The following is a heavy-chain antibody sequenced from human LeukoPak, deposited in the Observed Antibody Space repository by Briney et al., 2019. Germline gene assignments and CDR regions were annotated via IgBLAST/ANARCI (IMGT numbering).Heavy chain of an antibody. J-gene: IGHJ4*02. Sequence: SETLSLTRAVSGSSISSGYYWGWIRQPPGKGLEWIGSIYHSGSTYYNPSLKSRVTISVDTSKNQFSLKLTSVTAADTAIYHCASATASRDSLYYFDYWGQGTLVTVSS. D-gene: IGHD2-15*01. CDR3: ASATASRDSLYYFDY. CDR2: IYHSGST. CDR1: GSSISSGYY. V-gene: IGHV4-38-2*01.